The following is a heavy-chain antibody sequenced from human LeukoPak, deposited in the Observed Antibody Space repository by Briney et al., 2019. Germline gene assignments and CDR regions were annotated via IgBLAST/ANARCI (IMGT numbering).Heavy chain of an antibody. D-gene: IGHD3-10*01. CDR3: ARSYGHSIDY. V-gene: IGHV3-7*01. J-gene: IGHJ4*02. CDR2: IKQDGSGQ. CDR1: GLTFRNFW. Sequence: GGSLRLSCAASGLTFRNFWMCWVRQAPGKGLEWAATIKQDGSGQYYVDSVKGRFTISRDNAQNSLYLQMNNLRAEDTAVYYCARSYGHSIDYWGQGTLVTVSS.